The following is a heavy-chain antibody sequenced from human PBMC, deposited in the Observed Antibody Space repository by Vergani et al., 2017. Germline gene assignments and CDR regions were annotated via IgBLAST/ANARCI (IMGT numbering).Heavy chain of an antibody. Sequence: QVQLVQSGSGLKKPGASVKVSCKASGYTFTSYAMNWVRQAPGQGLEWMGWTNTNTGNPTYAQGFTGRFVFSLDTSVSTAYLQISSLKAEDTAVYYCARDFVWGGRRSFPYYGIDFWGQGTTVTVSS. CDR2: TNTNTGNP. D-gene: IGHD3-16*01. CDR3: ARDFVWGGRRSFPYYGIDF. J-gene: IGHJ6*02. V-gene: IGHV7-4-1*02. CDR1: GYTFTSYA.